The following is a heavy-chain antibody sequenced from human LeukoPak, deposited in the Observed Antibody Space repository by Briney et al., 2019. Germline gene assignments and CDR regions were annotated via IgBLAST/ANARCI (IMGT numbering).Heavy chain of an antibody. CDR3: AREDTYYYGSGSYYMGNWFDP. J-gene: IGHJ5*02. V-gene: IGHV3-21*01. D-gene: IGHD3-10*01. Sequence: GGSLRLSCAASGFTFSSYSMNWVCQAPGKGLEWVSSISSSSSYIYYADSVKGRFTISRDNAKNSLYLQMNSLRAEDTAVYYCAREDTYYYGSGSYYMGNWFDPWGQGTLVTVSS. CDR2: ISSSSSYI. CDR1: GFTFSSYS.